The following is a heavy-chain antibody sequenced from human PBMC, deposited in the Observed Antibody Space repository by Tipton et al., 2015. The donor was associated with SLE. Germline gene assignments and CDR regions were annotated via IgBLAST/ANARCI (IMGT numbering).Heavy chain of an antibody. Sequence: TLSLTCTVSGGSISTYYWSWIRQPPGKGLEWIGYVSYIGSTIYNPSLKSRVSISVDTSKNQLSLKMNSVTAADTAVYYCGRRKFTTIQGLIPDFDSWGQGTLVIVSS. V-gene: IGHV4-59*08. CDR2: VSYIGST. CDR3: GRRKFTTIQGLIPDFDS. CDR1: GGSISTYY. D-gene: IGHD3-10*01. J-gene: IGHJ4*02.